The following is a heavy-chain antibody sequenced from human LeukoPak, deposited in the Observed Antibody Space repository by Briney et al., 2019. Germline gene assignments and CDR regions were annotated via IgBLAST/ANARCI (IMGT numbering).Heavy chain of an antibody. CDR3: AKGFNYGMDV. J-gene: IGHJ6*02. V-gene: IGHV3-30*18. CDR2: ISYDGSNK. CDR1: GFTFSSCG. Sequence: GGSLRLSCAASGFTFSSCGMHWVRQAPGKGLEWVAVISYDGSNKYYADSVKGRFTISRDNSKNTLYLQMNSLRAEDTAVYYCAKGFNYGMDVWGQGTTVTVSS.